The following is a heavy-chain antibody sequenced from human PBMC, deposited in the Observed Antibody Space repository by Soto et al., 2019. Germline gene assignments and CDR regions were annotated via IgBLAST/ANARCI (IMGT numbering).Heavy chain of an antibody. Sequence: SGPTLVNPTQTLTLTCTFSVFSPSTSGVGVGWIRQPPGKALEWLALIYWNDDKRYSPSLKSRLTITKDTSKNQVVLTMTNMDPVDTATYYCAHVHYYDSPFDYWGQGTLVTVSS. CDR1: VFSPSTSGVG. V-gene: IGHV2-5*01. CDR2: IYWNDDK. CDR3: AHVHYYDSPFDY. D-gene: IGHD3-22*01. J-gene: IGHJ4*02.